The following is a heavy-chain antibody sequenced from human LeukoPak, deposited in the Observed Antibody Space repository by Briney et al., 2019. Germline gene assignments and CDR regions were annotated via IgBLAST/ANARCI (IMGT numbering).Heavy chain of an antibody. CDR2: IRQDGSQK. V-gene: IGHV3-7*01. CDR1: GVTFSNDW. CDR3: ARDTSPSSRSSYFDALDM. D-gene: IGHD6-13*01. Sequence: GGSLRLSCATSGVTFSNDWMTWVRQAQGKGLEWVANIRQDGSQKNYVDSVKGRFTISRDNTKKSLFLQMNSLRAEDTGIYYCARDTSPSSRSSYFDALDMWGQGTMVTVSS. J-gene: IGHJ3*02.